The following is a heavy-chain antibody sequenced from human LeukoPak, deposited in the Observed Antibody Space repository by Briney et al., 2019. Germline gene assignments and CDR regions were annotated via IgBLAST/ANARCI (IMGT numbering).Heavy chain of an antibody. CDR1: GGSISSYY. J-gene: IGHJ4*02. Sequence: SETLSLTCTVSGGSISSYYWSWIRQPPGKGLEWIGEMNHSGSTNYNPSLKSRVTISVDTSKNQFSLKLSSVTAADTAVYFCARQTGSGLFILPGGQGTLVTVSS. V-gene: IGHV4-34*01. CDR2: MNHSGST. CDR3: ARQTGSGLFILP. D-gene: IGHD3/OR15-3a*01.